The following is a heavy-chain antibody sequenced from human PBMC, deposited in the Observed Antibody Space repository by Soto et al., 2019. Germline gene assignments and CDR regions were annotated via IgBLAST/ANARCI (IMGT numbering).Heavy chain of an antibody. D-gene: IGHD4-17*01. CDR3: ARDGTVTDYGDRNWFDP. Sequence: KASETLSLTCTVSGGSISSGGYYWSWIGQHPGKGLEWIGYIYYSGSTYYNPSLKSRVTISVDTSKNQFSLKLSSVTAADTAVYYCARDGTVTDYGDRNWFDPWGQGTLVTVPS. V-gene: IGHV4-31*03. CDR2: IYYSGST. J-gene: IGHJ5*02. CDR1: GGSISSGGYY.